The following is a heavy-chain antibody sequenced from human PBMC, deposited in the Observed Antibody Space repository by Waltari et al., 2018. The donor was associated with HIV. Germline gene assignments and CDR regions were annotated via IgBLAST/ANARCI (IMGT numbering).Heavy chain of an antibody. CDR2: TTRNQAIA. CDR1: GGVSRRNG. CDR3: AGDPDAANPHTTDRLDV. Sequence: QVQLVQSGAAVKKPGSSGKVSCKTSGGVSRRNGISWVGQAPGQWLEWLGRTTRNQAIANDAKKFQGRVAISADQSAIAAEMERYNLRLEDAAVYYSAGDPDAANPHTTDRLDVWGQGPTVNV. V-gene: IGHV1-69*04. D-gene: IGHD2-15*01. J-gene: IGHJ6*02.